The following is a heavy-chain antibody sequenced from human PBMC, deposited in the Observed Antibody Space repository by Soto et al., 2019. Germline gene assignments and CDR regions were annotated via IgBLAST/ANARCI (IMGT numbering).Heavy chain of an antibody. CDR3: AREIMRVMLRGPPVDY. V-gene: IGHV1-69*08. CDR1: ADTFTSFT. Sequence: QVQLVQSGAEVKKPGSSVKVSCKASADTFTSFTINWVREAPGQGLEWVGKFNPILNIGDYAQKFQGRPSITADKSTITTFMELSSLKSEDTAVYYCAREIMRVMLRGPPVDYGGQGTLVAVSS. D-gene: IGHD3-16*01. CDR2: FNPILNIG. J-gene: IGHJ4*02.